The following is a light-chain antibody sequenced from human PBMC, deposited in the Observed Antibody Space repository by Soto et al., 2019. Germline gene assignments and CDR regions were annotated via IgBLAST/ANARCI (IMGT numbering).Light chain of an antibody. CDR1: NSNIASNT. J-gene: IGLJ1*01. V-gene: IGLV1-44*01. Sequence: QSVLTQPPSASETPGQTLSISCSGSNSNIASNTVNWYQHLPGTAPKLLIYYNNQRPSGVPDRFSGSKSGTSASLAISGLQSEDESDYYCAAWDDTLKRYVFGTGTKVTAL. CDR3: AAWDDTLKRYV. CDR2: YNN.